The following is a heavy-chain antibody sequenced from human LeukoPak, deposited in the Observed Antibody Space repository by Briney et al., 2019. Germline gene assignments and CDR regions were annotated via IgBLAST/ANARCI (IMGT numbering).Heavy chain of an antibody. V-gene: IGHV3-74*01. CDR2: LNSDGTTT. J-gene: IGHJ5*02. CDR1: GFIFSNYW. Sequence: GGSLRLSCAASGFIFSNYWMHWVRQAPGKGLVWVSRLNSDGTTTAYADSVKGRFTISRDNAKNTLYLQMNSLRAEDTAVYYCARPHNGDYDAWSQGTLVTVSS. CDR3: ARPHNGDYDA. D-gene: IGHD4-17*01.